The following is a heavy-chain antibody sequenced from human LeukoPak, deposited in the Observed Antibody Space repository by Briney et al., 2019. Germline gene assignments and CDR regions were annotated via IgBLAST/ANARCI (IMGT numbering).Heavy chain of an antibody. CDR2: IYPGDSDT. Sequence: GESLKISCKGSGYNFPSYWIGWVRQMPGKGLEWMGLIYPGDSDTRYSPSFQGQVTISADKSISTAYLQWSSLKASDTAMYYCARHRYSYGPHDAFDIWGQGTMVTVSS. J-gene: IGHJ3*02. V-gene: IGHV5-51*01. D-gene: IGHD5-18*01. CDR1: GYNFPSYW. CDR3: ARHRYSYGPHDAFDI.